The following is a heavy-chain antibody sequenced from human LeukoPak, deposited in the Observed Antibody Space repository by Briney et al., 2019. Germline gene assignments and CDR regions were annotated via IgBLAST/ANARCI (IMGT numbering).Heavy chain of an antibody. V-gene: IGHV1-2*02. D-gene: IGHD3-22*01. CDR1: GYTFTDYY. CDR2: INPDSGGT. Sequence: VASVKVSCKAFGYTFTDYYMHWVRQAPGQGLEWMGWINPDSGGTNYAQKFQGRVTMTRDTSISTAYMELSRLRSDDTAVYYCARDFYDNSGYLPSYWGQGTLVTVSS. J-gene: IGHJ4*02. CDR3: ARDFYDNSGYLPSY.